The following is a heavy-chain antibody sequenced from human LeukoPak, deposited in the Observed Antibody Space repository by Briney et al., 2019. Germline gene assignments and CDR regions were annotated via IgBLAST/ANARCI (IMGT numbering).Heavy chain of an antibody. CDR2: IDTSSTTM. CDR1: GLTFSKYS. V-gene: IGHV3-48*04. CDR3: ARDNWVDC. Sequence: EGSLRLSCAASGLTFSKYSMTWVRQAPGKGLEWVSFIDTSSTTMYYTDSVKGRFTISRDNAKNSLYLQMDSLKVEDTAIYYCARDNWVDCWGQGTLVTVSS. J-gene: IGHJ5*01.